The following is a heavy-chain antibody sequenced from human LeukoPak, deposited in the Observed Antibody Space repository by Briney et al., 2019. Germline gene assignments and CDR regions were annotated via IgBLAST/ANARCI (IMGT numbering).Heavy chain of an antibody. J-gene: IGHJ3*01. CDR3: ARDHRVVGATGACDF. D-gene: IGHD1-26*01. CDR2: IKQDGTDK. V-gene: IGHV3-7*01. Sequence: GRSLRLSCAASGFIFSGHVMHWVRQAPGKGLEWVANIKQDGTDKHYVDSVKGRFTISRDNAKNSLFLQMNSLRAEDTAVYYCARDHRVVGATGACDFWGQGTMVTVSS. CDR1: GFIFSGHV.